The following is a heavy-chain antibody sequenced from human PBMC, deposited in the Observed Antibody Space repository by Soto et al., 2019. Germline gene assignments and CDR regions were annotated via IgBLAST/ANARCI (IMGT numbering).Heavy chain of an antibody. CDR1: GGSISSGGYS. Sequence: SETLSLTCAVSGGSISSGGYSWSWIRQPPGKGLEWIGYIYHSGSTYYNPSLKSRVTISVDRSKNQFSLKLSSVTAADTAVYYCARGLGYYDFWSGYAWFNPWGQGTLVTVSS. J-gene: IGHJ5*02. CDR2: IYHSGST. V-gene: IGHV4-30-2*01. D-gene: IGHD3-3*01. CDR3: ARGLGYYDFWSGYAWFNP.